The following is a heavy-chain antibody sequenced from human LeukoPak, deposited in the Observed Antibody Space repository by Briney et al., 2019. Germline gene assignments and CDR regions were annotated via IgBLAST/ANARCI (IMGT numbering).Heavy chain of an antibody. CDR3: ARVGYSGYDFQKFDY. CDR2: ISGSGGST. J-gene: IGHJ4*02. CDR1: GFTFSNYA. Sequence: GGSLRLSCAASGFTFSNYAMTWVRQAPGKGLEWVSGISGSGGSTYYADFVKGRFTISRDNSKSTLYLQMNSLRAEDTAVYYCARVGYSGYDFQKFDYWGQGTLVTVSS. D-gene: IGHD5-12*01. V-gene: IGHV3-23*01.